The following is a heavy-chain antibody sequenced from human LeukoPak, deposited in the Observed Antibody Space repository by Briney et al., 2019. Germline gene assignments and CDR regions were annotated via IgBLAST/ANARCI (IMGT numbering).Heavy chain of an antibody. D-gene: IGHD2-2*01. CDR3: AKAVVVVPAATPFDY. Sequence: GGSLRLSCAASGFTFSSYAMSWVRQAPGKGLEWVSTISGSGGATYYADSVKGRFTISRDNSKIMLYLQMNGLRAEDTALFYCAKAVVVVPAATPFDYWGLGTLVTVSS. CDR2: ISGSGGAT. CDR1: GFTFSSYA. J-gene: IGHJ4*02. V-gene: IGHV3-23*01.